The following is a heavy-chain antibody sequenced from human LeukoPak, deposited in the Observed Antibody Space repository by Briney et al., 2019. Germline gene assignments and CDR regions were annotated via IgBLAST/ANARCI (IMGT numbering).Heavy chain of an antibody. CDR2: ISSDGSNK. CDR1: GFTFSSYA. D-gene: IGHD3-22*01. V-gene: IGHV3-30*14. J-gene: IGHJ6*02. Sequence: GGSLRLSCAASGFTFSSYAMHWVRQAPGKGLEWVAFISSDGSNKYYADSVKGRFTISRDNSKNTLYLQMNSLRAEDTAVYYCARVPRRYYYDSSGSYGMDVWGQGTTVTVSS. CDR3: ARVPRRYYYDSSGSYGMDV.